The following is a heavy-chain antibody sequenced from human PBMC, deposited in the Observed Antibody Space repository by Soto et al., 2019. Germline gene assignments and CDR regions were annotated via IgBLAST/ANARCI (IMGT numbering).Heavy chain of an antibody. CDR1: GFTFSSYA. CDR3: EKDQGMYYYILTGPGARYYFDY. J-gene: IGHJ4*02. D-gene: IGHD3-9*01. V-gene: IGHV3-23*01. CDR2: ISGSGGST. Sequence: EVQLLESGGGLVQPGGSLRLSCAASGFTFSSYAMSWVRQAPGKGLEWVSDISGSGGSTYSADSVTGRFTIARDTSQNTMYIQMNSLRAEEMSVYYFEKDQGMYYYILTGPGARYYFDYLGQGTLGTFSS.